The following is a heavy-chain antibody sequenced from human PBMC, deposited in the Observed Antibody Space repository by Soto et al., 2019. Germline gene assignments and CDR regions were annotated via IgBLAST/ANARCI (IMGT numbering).Heavy chain of an antibody. CDR2: IYSGGST. Sequence: GGSLRLSCVASGFTVSSNYMSWVRQAPGKGLEWVSVIYSGGSTYYADSVKGRFTISRDNSRNTLFLQMNSLRVEDTAVYYCARAYCSGGSCYPDAFDIWGQGTMVTVSS. D-gene: IGHD2-15*01. V-gene: IGHV3-53*01. CDR3: ARAYCSGGSCYPDAFDI. J-gene: IGHJ3*02. CDR1: GFTVSSNY.